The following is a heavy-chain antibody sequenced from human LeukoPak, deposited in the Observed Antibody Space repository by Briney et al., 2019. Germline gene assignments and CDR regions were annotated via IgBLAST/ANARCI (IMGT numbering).Heavy chain of an antibody. CDR1: GGSISSYY. CDR3: ARVYDSSGYNWFDP. D-gene: IGHD3-22*01. V-gene: IGHV4-59*01. J-gene: IGHJ5*02. Sequence: SETLSLTCTVSGGSISSYYWSWIRQPPGQGLEWIGYIYYSGSTNYNPSLKSRVTISVDTSKNQFSLKLSSVTAADTAVYYCARVYDSSGYNWFDPWGQGTLVTVSS. CDR2: IYYSGST.